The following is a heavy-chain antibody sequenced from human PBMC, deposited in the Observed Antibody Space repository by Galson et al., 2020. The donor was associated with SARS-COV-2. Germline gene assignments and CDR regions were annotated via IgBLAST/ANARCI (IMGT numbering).Heavy chain of an antibody. CDR3: ARERITMVRGLKGHYYYYYYMDV. D-gene: IGHD3-10*01. CDR1: GFTFDDYG. Sequence: GESLKISCAASGFTFDDYGMSWVRQAPGKGLEWVSGINWNGGSTVYADSVKGRFTISRDNAKNSLYLQMNSLRAEDTALYYCARERITMVRGLKGHYYYYYYMDVWGKGTTVTISS. J-gene: IGHJ6*03. CDR2: INWNGGST. V-gene: IGHV3-20*04.